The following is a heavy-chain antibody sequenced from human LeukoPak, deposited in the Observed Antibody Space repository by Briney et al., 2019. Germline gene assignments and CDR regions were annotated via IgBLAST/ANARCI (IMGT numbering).Heavy chain of an antibody. J-gene: IGHJ4*02. CDR1: GGSISSGDYY. V-gene: IGHV4-30-4*01. D-gene: IGHD3-10*01. CDR3: ARVSPYGSGSYYPSYFDY. Sequence: PSETLSLTCTVSGGSISSGDYYWSWIRQPPGKGLEWIGYIYYSGSTYYNPSLKSRVTISVDTSKNQFSLKLSSVTAADTAVYYCARVSPYGSGSYYPSYFDYWGQGTLVTVSS. CDR2: IYYSGST.